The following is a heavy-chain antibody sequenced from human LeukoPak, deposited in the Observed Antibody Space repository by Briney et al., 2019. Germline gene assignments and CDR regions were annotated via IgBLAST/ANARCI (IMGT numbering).Heavy chain of an antibody. CDR1: GCTFSYYA. Sequence: GASVKVSCKASGCTFSYYAISWVRQAPGQGLEWMGGIIPMFETADSAQKFQGRLTITADESTSTAYMELSSLRAEDTAVYYCARDNSVRDEAWWFNPWGQGTLVTVSS. V-gene: IGHV1-69*13. D-gene: IGHD5-24*01. J-gene: IGHJ5*02. CDR2: IIPMFETA. CDR3: ARDNSVRDEAWWFNP.